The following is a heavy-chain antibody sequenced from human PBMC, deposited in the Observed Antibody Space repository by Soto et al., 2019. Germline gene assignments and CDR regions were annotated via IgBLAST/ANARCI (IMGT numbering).Heavy chain of an antibody. D-gene: IGHD6-19*01. CDR1: GFTFSSYA. Sequence: PGGSLRLSCAASGFTFSSYAMHWVCQAPGKGLEWVAVISYDGSNKYYADSVKGRFTISRDNSKNTLYLQMNSLRAEDTAVYYCARESSSGLDAFDIWGQGTMVTVSS. CDR2: ISYDGSNK. CDR3: ARESSSGLDAFDI. V-gene: IGHV3-30-3*01. J-gene: IGHJ3*02.